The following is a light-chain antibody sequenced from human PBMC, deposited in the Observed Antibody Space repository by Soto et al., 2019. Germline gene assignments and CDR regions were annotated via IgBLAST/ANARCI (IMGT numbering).Light chain of an antibody. CDR2: AAS. CDR3: LQHTYLWT. CDR1: QDISNN. V-gene: IGKV1-17*01. Sequence: DIQVTQSPSSLSAPVGDSCTITCRASQDISNNLGWFQQKPGKAPKRLIYAASSLQSGVPSRFSGSGSGTEFTLTISSLQPEDFATYYCLQHTYLWTFGQGTKVDI. J-gene: IGKJ1*01.